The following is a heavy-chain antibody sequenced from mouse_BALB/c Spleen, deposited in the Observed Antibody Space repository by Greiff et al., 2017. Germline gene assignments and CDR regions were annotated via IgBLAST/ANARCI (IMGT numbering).Heavy chain of an antibody. CDR3: ARRGNYDYFDY. Sequence: EVMLVESGGGLVKPGGSLKLSCAASGFAFSSYDMSWVRQTPEKRLEWVAYISSGGGSTYYPDTVKGRFTISRDNAKNTLYLQMSSLKSEDTAMYYCARRGNYDYFDYWGQGTTLTVSS. CDR1: GFAFSSYD. CDR2: ISSGGGST. V-gene: IGHV5-12-1*01. D-gene: IGHD2-1*01. J-gene: IGHJ2*01.